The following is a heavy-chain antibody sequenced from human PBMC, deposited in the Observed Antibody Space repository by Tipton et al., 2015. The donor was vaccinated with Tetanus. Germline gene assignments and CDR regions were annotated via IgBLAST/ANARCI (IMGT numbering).Heavy chain of an antibody. V-gene: IGHV1-2*02. D-gene: IGHD3-22*01. CDR3: ARDRGDYIYYGMDV. Sequence: QLVQSGAEVKKPGASVKVSCKAFGYTFTAQYMYWVRQAPGQGLEWMGWIDPNSGDTKHAQKFRGRVTMTRDTSISTIHMELRGLRFDDTAVYYCARDRGDYIYYGMDVWGQGTTVTVSS. CDR1: GYTFTAQY. J-gene: IGHJ6*02. CDR2: IDPNSGDT.